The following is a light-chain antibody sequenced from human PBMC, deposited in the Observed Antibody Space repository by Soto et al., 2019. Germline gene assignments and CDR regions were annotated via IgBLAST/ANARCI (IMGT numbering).Light chain of an antibody. V-gene: IGLV1-44*01. J-gene: IGLJ2*01. CDR2: KND. CDR3: ATWDDRLAVPV. Sequence: QSLLTQPPSASGTPGQRVSISCSGGSSNIGSNAVNWYRQVPGAAPKLLIYKNDQRASGVPDRFSGSKSGAAASLAISGLQSEDEADYFCATWDDRLAVPVFGGGTKLTVL. CDR1: SSNIGSNA.